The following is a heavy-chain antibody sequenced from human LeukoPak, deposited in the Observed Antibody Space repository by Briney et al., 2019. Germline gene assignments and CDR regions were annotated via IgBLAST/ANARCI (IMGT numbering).Heavy chain of an antibody. Sequence: PGGSLRLSCAASGFTFSSYSMNWVRQAPGQGLEWVSYISISTTNIYYADSVKGRFTVSRDNAKNSLYLQMNNLRADDTAVYYCARDHGWAFDYWGQGTLVTVSS. CDR3: ARDHGWAFDY. D-gene: IGHD6-19*01. CDR1: GFTFSSYS. J-gene: IGHJ4*02. CDR2: ISISTTNI. V-gene: IGHV3-48*01.